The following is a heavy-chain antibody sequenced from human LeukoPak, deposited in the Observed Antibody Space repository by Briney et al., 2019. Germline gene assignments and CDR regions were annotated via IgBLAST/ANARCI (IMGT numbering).Heavy chain of an antibody. Sequence: SETLSLTCTVSGGSISSSSYYWGWIRQPPGKGLEWIGSIYYSGSTYYNPSLKSRVTISVDTSKNQFSLKLSSVTAADTAVYYCARLPSSGWYYFGYWGQGTLVTVSS. V-gene: IGHV4-39*01. J-gene: IGHJ4*02. CDR3: ARLPSSGWYYFGY. D-gene: IGHD6-19*01. CDR2: IYYSGST. CDR1: GGSISSSSYY.